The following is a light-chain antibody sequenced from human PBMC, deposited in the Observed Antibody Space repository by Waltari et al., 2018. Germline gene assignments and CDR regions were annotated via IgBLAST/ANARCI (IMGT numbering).Light chain of an antibody. CDR2: DVS. J-gene: IGKJ1*01. V-gene: IGKV3-11*01. CDR1: QSVSTY. CDR3: QHRSGWPPWT. Sequence: EIVLTQSPATLSLSPGERAILSCRASQSVSTYLAWYQHIPGQAPRLLIHDVSNRATGIPARFSGSGSGTDFTLTISSLEPEDFAVYYCQHRSGWPPWTFGQGTKVEVK.